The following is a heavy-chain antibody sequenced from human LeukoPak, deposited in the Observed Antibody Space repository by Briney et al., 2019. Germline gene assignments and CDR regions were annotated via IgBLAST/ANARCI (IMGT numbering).Heavy chain of an antibody. D-gene: IGHD2-2*01. CDR3: AKVRGYCSSTSCYSREYYFDY. CDR2: IWYDGSNK. J-gene: IGHJ4*02. CDR1: GFTFSSYG. Sequence: GGSLRLSCAASGFTFSSYGMHWVRQAPGKGLEWVAVIWYDGSNKYYADSVKGRFTISRDNSKNTLYLQMNSLRAEDTAVYYCAKVRGYCSSTSCYSREYYFDYWGQGTLVTVSS. V-gene: IGHV3-33*06.